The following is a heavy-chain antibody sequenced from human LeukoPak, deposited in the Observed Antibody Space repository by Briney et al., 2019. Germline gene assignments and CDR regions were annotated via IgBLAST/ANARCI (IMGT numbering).Heavy chain of an antibody. CDR3: ANYYDSSGYYALDM. CDR1: GFTFSTYG. D-gene: IGHD3-22*01. Sequence: GGSLRLSCAASGFTFSTYGMHWVRQAPGKGLEWVAVISYDGSNQYYADSVKGRFTISRDNSKNTLYLQMNSLRAEDTAVYYCANYYDSSGYYALDMWGQGTMVTVSP. CDR2: ISYDGSNQ. J-gene: IGHJ3*02. V-gene: IGHV3-30*18.